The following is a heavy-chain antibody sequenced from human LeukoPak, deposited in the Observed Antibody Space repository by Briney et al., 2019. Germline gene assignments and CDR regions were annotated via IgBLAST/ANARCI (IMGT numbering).Heavy chain of an antibody. CDR1: GGSISSHY. J-gene: IGHJ3*02. D-gene: IGHD4-17*01. CDR2: IPYIGCN. V-gene: IGHV4-59*11. Sequence: SETLSLTCIVSGGSISSHYWTWIRQPAGKGLEWIGYIPYIGCNNHNRSLKSRVTTSVDTSKNQFSLKLSSVTAAAAADYFCARDPTSVTKGLDIWGQGTMVTVSS. CDR3: ARDPTSVTKGLDI.